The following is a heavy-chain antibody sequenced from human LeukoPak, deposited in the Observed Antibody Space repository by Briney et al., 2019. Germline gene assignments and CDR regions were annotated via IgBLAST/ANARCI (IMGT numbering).Heavy chain of an antibody. V-gene: IGHV3-74*01. CDR2: ISNDGRST. J-gene: IGHJ5*02. D-gene: IGHD3-16*01. CDR1: GFTFSSYW. Sequence: GGSLRLSCAASGFTFSSYWMHWIRQAAGKGLVCVSRISNDGRSTIYADSVKGRFTISRDNGKNTVFLQMNSLRVEDTAVYYCVRGGSDYEYSGASWGQGTLVTVSS. CDR3: VRGGSDYEYSGAS.